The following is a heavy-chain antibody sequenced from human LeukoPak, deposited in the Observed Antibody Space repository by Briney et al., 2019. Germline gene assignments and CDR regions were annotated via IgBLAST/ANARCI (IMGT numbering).Heavy chain of an antibody. CDR2: IYSGGNT. J-gene: IGHJ4*02. V-gene: IGHV3-NL1*01. CDR3: ASYNPYY. D-gene: IGHD1-1*01. CDR1: GFTFSSYG. Sequence: GGSLRLSCAASGFTFSSYGMHWVRQAPGKGLEWVSVIYSGGNTYYADSVKGRFTISRDNSKNTLHLQMNSLRAEDTAVYYCASYNPYYGGQGTLVTVSS.